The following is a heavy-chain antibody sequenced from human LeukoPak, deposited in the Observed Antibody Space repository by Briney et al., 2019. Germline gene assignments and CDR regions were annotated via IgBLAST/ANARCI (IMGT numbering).Heavy chain of an antibody. CDR3: ARDNPDGYCSGGSCFWFDP. Sequence: SVKVSCKASGGTFSSYAISWVRQAPGQGLEWMGGIIPIFRTANYAQKFQGRVTITADESTSTAYMELSSLRSEDTAVYYCARDNPDGYCSGGSCFWFDPWGQGTLVTVSS. V-gene: IGHV1-69*13. J-gene: IGHJ5*02. CDR2: IIPIFRTA. D-gene: IGHD2-15*01. CDR1: GGTFSSYA.